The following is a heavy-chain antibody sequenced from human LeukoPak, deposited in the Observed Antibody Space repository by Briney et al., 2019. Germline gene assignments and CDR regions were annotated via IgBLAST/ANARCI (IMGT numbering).Heavy chain of an antibody. CDR2: ISAYNGNT. CDR3: ARVYPYSSGWYGAFDI. V-gene: IGHV1-18*01. D-gene: IGHD6-19*01. J-gene: IGHJ3*02. CDR1: GYTFTSYG. Sequence: ASVKVSCKASGYTFTSYGISWVRQAPGQGLEWMGWISAYNGNTNYAQKLQGRVTMTTDTSTSTAYMELRSLRSDDTAVYYCARVYPYSSGWYGAFDIWGQGTMVTVSS.